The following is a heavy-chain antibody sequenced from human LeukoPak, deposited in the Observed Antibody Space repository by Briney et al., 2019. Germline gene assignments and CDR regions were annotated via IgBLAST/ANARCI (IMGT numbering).Heavy chain of an antibody. CDR1: GYTFTGYY. CDR2: INPNSGGT. D-gene: IGHD6-13*01. V-gene: IGHV1-2*02. J-gene: IGHJ4*02. CDR3: ARPAIAAAGTPPHFDY. Sequence: GASVKVSCKASGYTFTGYYMHWVRQAPGQGLEWMGWINPNSGGTNYAQKFQGRVTMTRDTSISTAYMELSRLRSDDTAVYYCARPAIAAAGTPPHFDYWGQGTLVTVSS.